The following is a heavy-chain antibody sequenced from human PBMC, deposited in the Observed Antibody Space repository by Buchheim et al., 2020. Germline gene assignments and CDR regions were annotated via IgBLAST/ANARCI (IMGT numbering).Heavy chain of an antibody. D-gene: IGHD3-22*01. J-gene: IGHJ4*02. CDR3: TRQSYYGPGYFFDY. CDR2: FDPERGET. CDR1: GHILSEVS. Sequence: QVQLLQSGAEVKKPGTSVKVSCNVSGHILSEVSIQWVRQTPGKGLEWMGGFDPERGETIYAQKFQGRVTMTEDSSTDTAYMEVNSLRSEDTAVYYCTRQSYYGPGYFFDYWGQGTL. V-gene: IGHV1-24*01.